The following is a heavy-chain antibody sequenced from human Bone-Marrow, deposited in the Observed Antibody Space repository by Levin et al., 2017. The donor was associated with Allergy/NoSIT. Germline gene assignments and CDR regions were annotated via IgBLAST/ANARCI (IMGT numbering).Heavy chain of an antibody. V-gene: IGHV3-48*03. Sequence: GGSLRLSCAASGFTFSSYEMNWVRQAPGKGLEWVSYISSSGSTIYYADSVKGRFTISRDNAKNSLYLQMNSLRAEDTAVYYCAREGYYYDRGAFDIWGQGTMVTVSS. CDR3: AREGYYYDRGAFDI. CDR1: GFTFSSYE. CDR2: ISSSGSTI. D-gene: IGHD3-22*01. J-gene: IGHJ3*02.